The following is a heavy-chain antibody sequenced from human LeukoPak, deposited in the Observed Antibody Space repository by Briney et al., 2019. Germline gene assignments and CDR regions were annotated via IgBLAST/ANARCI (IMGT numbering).Heavy chain of an antibody. D-gene: IGHD3-3*01. J-gene: IGHJ6*02. V-gene: IGHV3-21*01. CDR2: ISSSSSYI. CDR3: ARDVTSADYDFWSGYGYYGMDV. Sequence: GGSLRLSCAASGFTFSSNSMNWFRQAPGKGLEWVSSISSSSSYIYYADSVKGRFTISRDNAKNSLYLQMNSLRAEDTAVYYCARDVTSADYDFWSGYGYYGMDVWGQGTTVTVSS. CDR1: GFTFSSNS.